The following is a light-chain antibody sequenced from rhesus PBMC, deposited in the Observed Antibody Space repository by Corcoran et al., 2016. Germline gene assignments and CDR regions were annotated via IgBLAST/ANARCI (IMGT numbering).Light chain of an antibody. V-gene: IGKV3-35*02. Sequence: ETVMMQSPATLSLSPGERATLSCRASQSVGSTLAWYQQKPGQAPRLLIYYASSRATGIPDRFSGSGSGTEFTLTISSLDPEDVGVYYGQKYNDWPLTFGGGTKVEIK. CDR3: QKYNDWPLT. CDR2: YAS. CDR1: QSVGST. J-gene: IGKJ4*01.